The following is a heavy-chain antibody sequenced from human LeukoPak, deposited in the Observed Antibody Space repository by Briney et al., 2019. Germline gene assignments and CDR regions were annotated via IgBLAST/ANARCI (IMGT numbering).Heavy chain of an antibody. CDR1: GGSISNGGYS. CDR2: IYHSGST. J-gene: IGHJ6*04. V-gene: IGHV4-30-2*01. CDR3: ATTGSGSFYYYGMDV. Sequence: SETLSLTCAVSGGSISNGGYSWSWIRQPPGKGLEWIGYIYHSGSTYYNPSLKSRVTISVDRSKNQFSLKLSPVTAADTAVYYCATTGSGSFYYYGMDVWGKGTTVTVSS. D-gene: IGHD3-10*01.